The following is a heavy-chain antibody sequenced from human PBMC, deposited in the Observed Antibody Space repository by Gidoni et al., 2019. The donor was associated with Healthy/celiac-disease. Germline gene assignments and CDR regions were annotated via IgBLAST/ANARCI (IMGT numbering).Heavy chain of an antibody. CDR3: ARHLGLYYGSGSHADY. CDR1: GYSFTSYW. D-gene: IGHD3-10*01. J-gene: IGHJ4*02. Sequence: EVQLVQSGAEVKKPGESLKISCKGSGYSFTSYWIGWVLHMPGKGLEWMGIIYPGDSDTRYSPSFQGQVTISADKSISTAYLQWSSLKASDTAMYYCARHLGLYYGSGSHADYWGQGTLVTVSS. CDR2: IYPGDSDT. V-gene: IGHV5-51*01.